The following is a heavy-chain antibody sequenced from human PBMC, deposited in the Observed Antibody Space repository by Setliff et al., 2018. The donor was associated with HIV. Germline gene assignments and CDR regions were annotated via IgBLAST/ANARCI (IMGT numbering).Heavy chain of an antibody. CDR2: IYTSGST. Sequence: SETLSLTCTVSGGSMSTYYWSWIRQPPGKGLEWIGYIYTSGSTNYNPSLRSRVTISVDTSKNQFSLKLRSVTAADTAVYYCARHGYSSDLRISYCDSWGQGSLVTVSS. CDR3: ARHGYSSDLRISYCDS. J-gene: IGHJ4*02. CDR1: GGSMSTYY. D-gene: IGHD5-18*01. V-gene: IGHV4-59*08.